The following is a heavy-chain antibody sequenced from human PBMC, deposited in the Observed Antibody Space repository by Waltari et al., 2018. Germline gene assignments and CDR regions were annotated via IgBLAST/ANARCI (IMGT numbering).Heavy chain of an antibody. Sequence: QVQLVQSGAEMKKPGASVKVSCTASGYTFSTYGIDWVRQAPGQGLEWMGWVSAYNGNTNYAQKIQGRVTMTTDTSTSTAYMELRSLISDDTAVYYCARKYMASDFWGQGTLVTVSS. J-gene: IGHJ4*02. CDR3: ARKYMASDF. D-gene: IGHD5-18*01. V-gene: IGHV1-18*01. CDR2: VSAYNGNT. CDR1: GYTFSTYG.